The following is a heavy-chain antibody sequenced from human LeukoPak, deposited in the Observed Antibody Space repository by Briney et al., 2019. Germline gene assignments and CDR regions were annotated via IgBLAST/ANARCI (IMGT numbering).Heavy chain of an antibody. J-gene: IGHJ4*02. Sequence: SETLSLSCTVSGGSFSSYYWTWIRQPPGKGLEWIAYIDYSGNTNYSPSLKSRVTISVDTSKNQFSLKLSSVTAADTAVYYCARPAKGSDYYFDYWGQGTLVTVSS. CDR3: ARPAKGSDYYFDY. CDR1: GGSFSSYY. CDR2: IDYSGNT. V-gene: IGHV4-59*08.